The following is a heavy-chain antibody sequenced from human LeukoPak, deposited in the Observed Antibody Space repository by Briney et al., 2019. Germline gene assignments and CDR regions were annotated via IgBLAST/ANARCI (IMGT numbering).Heavy chain of an antibody. V-gene: IGHV4-39*07. Sequence: SETLFLTCTVSGGSIRGSNYYWGWIRQPPGKGLEWIGSMYYSGNTHYNPSLKSRVTISVDTSKNQFSLKLSSVTAADTAVYYCASYSGSDAFDIWGQGTMVTVSS. CDR3: ASYSGSDAFDI. J-gene: IGHJ3*02. D-gene: IGHD1-26*01. CDR1: GGSIRGSNYY. CDR2: MYYSGNT.